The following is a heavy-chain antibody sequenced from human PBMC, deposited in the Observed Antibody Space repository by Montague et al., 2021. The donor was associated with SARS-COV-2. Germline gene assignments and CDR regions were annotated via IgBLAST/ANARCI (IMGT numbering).Heavy chain of an antibody. V-gene: IGHV2-70*01. CDR3: ARSYGTTVVTRAFDY. Sequence: PPLVKPTQTLTLTCTFSGFSLSTSGLCVSWIRQPPGKALEWLTLIDWDDGKYYSTSLKTRLTISKDTSKNQVVLTMTNMDPVDTATYYCARSYGTTVVTRAFDYWGQGTLVTVSS. D-gene: IGHD4-23*01. CDR1: GFSLSTSGLC. J-gene: IGHJ4*02. CDR2: IDWDDGK.